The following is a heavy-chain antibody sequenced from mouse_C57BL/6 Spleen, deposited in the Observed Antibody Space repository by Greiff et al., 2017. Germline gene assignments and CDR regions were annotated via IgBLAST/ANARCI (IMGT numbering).Heavy chain of an antibody. J-gene: IGHJ4*01. CDR2: INPGSGGT. CDR1: GYAFTNYL. CDR3: ARSGYYYGSSYDAMDY. V-gene: IGHV1-54*01. Sequence: QVQLKQSGAELVRPGTSVKVSCKASGYAFTNYLIEWVKQRPGQGLEWIGVINPGSGGTNYNEKFKGKATLTADKSTSTAYMQLSSLTSEDSAVYICARSGYYYGSSYDAMDYWGQGTSVTVSS. D-gene: IGHD1-1*01.